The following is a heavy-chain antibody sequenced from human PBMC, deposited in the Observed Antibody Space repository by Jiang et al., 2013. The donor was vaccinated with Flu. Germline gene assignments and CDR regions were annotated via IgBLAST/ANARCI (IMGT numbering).Heavy chain of an antibody. Sequence: KPTQTLTLTCTFSGFSLSTSGMCVSWIRQPPGKALEWLARIDWDDDKYYSTSLKTRLTISKDTSKNQVVLTMTNMDPVDTATYYCARGACPGTSDGMDVWGQGTTVTVSS. D-gene: IGHD2-2*01. CDR2: IDWDDDK. J-gene: IGHJ6*02. V-gene: IGHV2-70*11. CDR3: ARGACPGTSDGMDV. CDR1: GFSLSTSGMC.